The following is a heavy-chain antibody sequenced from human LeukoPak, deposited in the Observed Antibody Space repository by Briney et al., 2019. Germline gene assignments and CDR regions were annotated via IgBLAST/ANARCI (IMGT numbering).Heavy chain of an antibody. CDR3: ARGLGGYCSSTSCHGPWFDP. CDR2: MNPNSGNT. CDR1: GYTFTRYD. J-gene: IGHJ5*02. Sequence: GASVKVSCKASGYTFTRYDINWVRQATGQGLEWMGWMNPNSGNTGYAQKFQGRVTMTRNTSISTAYMELSSLRSEDTAVYYCARGLGGYCSSTSCHGPWFDPWGQGTLVTVSS. V-gene: IGHV1-8*01. D-gene: IGHD2-2*01.